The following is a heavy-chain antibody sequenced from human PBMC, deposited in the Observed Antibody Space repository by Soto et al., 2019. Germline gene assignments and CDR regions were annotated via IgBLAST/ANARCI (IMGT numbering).Heavy chain of an antibody. CDR1: GLSLSGYA. J-gene: IGHJ5*01. CDR3: AKDGRRVGPTLNWLDS. CDR2: VSGSGGTT. D-gene: IGHD1-26*01. Sequence: EVQLMESGGGLVQPGESLRLSCVVSGLSLSGYALSWVRQAPGKGLEWVSAVSGSGGTTYYADSAKGRFTISRDNSKNTLYLQMNGLRVEDTANYFCAKDGRRVGPTLNWLDSWGQGTQVTVTS. V-gene: IGHV3-23*01.